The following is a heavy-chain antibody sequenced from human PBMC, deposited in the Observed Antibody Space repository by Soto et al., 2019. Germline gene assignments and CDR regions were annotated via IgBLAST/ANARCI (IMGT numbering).Heavy chain of an antibody. CDR2: IIPIFGTA. V-gene: IGHV1-69*13. D-gene: IGHD3-22*01. Sequence: VASVKVSCKASGGTFSSYAISWVRQAPGQGLEWMGGIIPIFGTANYAQKFQGRVTITADESTSTAYMELSSLRSEDTAVYYCASNGGTYYYDSSGYPDMDVWGQGTTVTVSS. CDR3: ASNGGTYYYDSSGYPDMDV. CDR1: GGTFSSYA. J-gene: IGHJ6*02.